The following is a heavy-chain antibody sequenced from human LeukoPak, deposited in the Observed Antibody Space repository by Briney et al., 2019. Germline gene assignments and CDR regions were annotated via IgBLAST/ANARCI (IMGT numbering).Heavy chain of an antibody. Sequence: PGRSLRLSCAASGFTFSDYAMHWVRQTPGKGLEWLAVISFDGVTQSYADSVKGRFTISRDNSKNTLYLQMNSLSADDTAVYYCTSPHSRVVVPAALVYWGQGTLVTVSS. V-gene: IGHV3-30*04. J-gene: IGHJ4*02. D-gene: IGHD2-2*01. CDR2: ISFDGVTQ. CDR3: TSPHSRVVVPAALVY. CDR1: GFTFSDYA.